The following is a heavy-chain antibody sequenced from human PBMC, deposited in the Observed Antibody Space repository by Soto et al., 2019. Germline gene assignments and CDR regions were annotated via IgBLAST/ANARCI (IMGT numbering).Heavy chain of an antibody. Sequence: QVQAVQSGAEVKKPGSSVKVSCKAAGDTFSSSVISWVRQAPGQGLEWMGRIIPIFGTANYAQKFQGRVTITADGSTSTAYMELSSLRSEDTAIYYCASESGRTRGLDVWGQGTTITVAS. V-gene: IGHV1-69*18. J-gene: IGHJ6*02. D-gene: IGHD2-8*01. CDR2: IIPIFGTA. CDR3: ASESGRTRGLDV. CDR1: GDTFSSSV.